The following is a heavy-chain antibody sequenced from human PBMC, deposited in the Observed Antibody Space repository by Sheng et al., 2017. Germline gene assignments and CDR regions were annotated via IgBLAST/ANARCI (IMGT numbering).Heavy chain of an antibody. Sequence: EVQVVESGGDLVQPGGSLRLSCAASGFTFSSYAMSWVRQAPGKGLEWVSTISGSGGNTYYADSVKGRVTISRDNTKKTVYLQMNSLRAEDTAVYYCAKDRTPSMVRGLTPLDNWGQGTLVTVSS. J-gene: IGHJ4*02. CDR1: GFTFSSYA. D-gene: IGHD3-10*01. CDR3: AKDRTPSMVRGLTPLDN. CDR2: ISGSGGNT. V-gene: IGHV3-23*04.